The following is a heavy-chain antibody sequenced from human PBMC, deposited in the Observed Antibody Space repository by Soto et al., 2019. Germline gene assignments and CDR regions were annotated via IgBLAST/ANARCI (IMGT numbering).Heavy chain of an antibody. J-gene: IGHJ5*02. CDR3: ARDRKYYDILTGYYTADRFDP. CDR2: IYYSGST. Sequence: SETLSLTCTVSGGSISSSSYYWGWIRQPPGKGLEWIGSIYYSGSTYYNPSLKSRVTMTTDTSTSTAYMELRSLRSDDTAVYYCARDRKYYDILTGYYTADRFDPWGQGTLVTVSS. D-gene: IGHD3-9*01. CDR1: GGSISSSSYY. V-gene: IGHV4-39*02.